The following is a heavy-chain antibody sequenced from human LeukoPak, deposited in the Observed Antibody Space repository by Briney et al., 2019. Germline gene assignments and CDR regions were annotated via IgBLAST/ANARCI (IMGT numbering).Heavy chain of an antibody. J-gene: IGHJ4*02. CDR3: TRHGSPGAGVTNDY. CDR2: IRSKANSYAT. V-gene: IGHV3-73*01. Sequence: GGSLRLSCAASGFTFSGSAMHWVRQASGKGLEWVGRIRSKANSYATAYAASVKGRFTISRDDSKNTAYLQMNSLKTEDTAVYYCTRHGSPGAGVTNDYWGQGTLVTVSS. CDR1: GFTFSGSA. D-gene: IGHD4-17*01.